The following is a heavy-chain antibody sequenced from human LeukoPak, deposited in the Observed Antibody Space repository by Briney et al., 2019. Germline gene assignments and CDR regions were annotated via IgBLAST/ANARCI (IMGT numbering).Heavy chain of an antibody. CDR2: INHSGST. V-gene: IGHV4-34*01. CDR1: GFSFSTYG. J-gene: IGHJ2*01. D-gene: IGHD1-1*01. CDR3: ARVHMGWNHWYFDL. Sequence: PGGSLRLSCAASGFSFSTYGMHWVRQAPGKGLEWIGEINHSGSTNYNPSLKSRVTISVDTSKNQFSLKLSSVTAADTAVYYCARVHMGWNHWYFDLWGRGTLVTVSS.